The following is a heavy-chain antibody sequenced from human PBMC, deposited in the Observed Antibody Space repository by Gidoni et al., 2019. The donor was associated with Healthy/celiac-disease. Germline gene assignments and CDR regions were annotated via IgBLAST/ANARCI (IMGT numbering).Heavy chain of an antibody. J-gene: IGHJ4*02. Sequence: EVQLVESGGGLVQPGGSLRLSCAASGFTVSSNYMSWVRQAPGKGLEWVSVIYSGGSTYYADSVKGRFTISRDNSKNTLYLQMNSLRAEDTAVYYCARAQYCSSTSCPRPIDYWGQGTLVTVSS. D-gene: IGHD2-2*01. CDR2: IYSGGST. V-gene: IGHV3-66*02. CDR1: GFTVSSNY. CDR3: ARAQYCSSTSCPRPIDY.